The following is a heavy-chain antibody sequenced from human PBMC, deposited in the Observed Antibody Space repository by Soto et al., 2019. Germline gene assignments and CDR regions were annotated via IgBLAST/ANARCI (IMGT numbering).Heavy chain of an antibody. Sequence: SETLSLTCTVSGGSISSGDYYWSWIRQPPGKGLEWIGYIYYSGSTYYNPSLKSRVTISVDTSKNQFSLKLSSVAAADTAVYYCARAPSSGWHTYNWFDPWGQGTLVTVSS. CDR3: ARAPSSGWHTYNWFDP. V-gene: IGHV4-30-4*01. D-gene: IGHD6-19*01. J-gene: IGHJ5*02. CDR2: IYYSGST. CDR1: GGSISSGDYY.